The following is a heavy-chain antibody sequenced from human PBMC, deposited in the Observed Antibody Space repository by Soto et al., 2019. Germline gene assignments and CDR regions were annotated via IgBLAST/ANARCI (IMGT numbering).Heavy chain of an antibody. CDR2: ISYDGSNK. J-gene: IGHJ4*02. CDR1: GFTFSSYA. CDR3: ARDDYYYDSGGYYYQNFFYGWLDY. Sequence: PGGSLRLSCAASGFTFSSYAMHWVRQAPGKGLEWVAVISYDGSNKYYADSVKGRFTISRDNSKNTLYLQMNSLRAEDTAVYYCARDDYYYDSGGYYYQNFFYGWLDYWGQGTLVTVSS. V-gene: IGHV3-30-3*01. D-gene: IGHD3-22*01.